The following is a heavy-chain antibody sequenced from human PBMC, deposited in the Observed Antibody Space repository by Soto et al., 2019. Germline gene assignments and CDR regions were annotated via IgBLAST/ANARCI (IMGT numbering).Heavy chain of an antibody. CDR1: GFTFSRNG. Sequence: QVQLVESGGGVVQPGRSLRLSCVASGFTFSRNGMHWVRQAPGKGLEWVAVILNDGSEKYYADSVKGRFTISRDNSKNTLYLQMNSLRTEDTAVYYCAKIPRYSSGWYADYWGQGTLVTVSS. V-gene: IGHV3-30*18. CDR2: ILNDGSEK. CDR3: AKIPRYSSGWYADY. D-gene: IGHD6-19*01. J-gene: IGHJ4*02.